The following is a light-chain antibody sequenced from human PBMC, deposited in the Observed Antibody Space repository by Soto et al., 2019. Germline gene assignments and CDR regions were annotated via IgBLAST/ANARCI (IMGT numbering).Light chain of an antibody. V-gene: IGKV3-15*01. CDR1: QSVSSN. J-gene: IGKJ4*01. CDR2: DAS. Sequence: EIVMTQSPATLSVSPGERATLACRASQSVSSNLAWYQQKPGQAPRLLIFDASTRATGIPARFSGRGSGTDFTLTISSLQSEDFAVYYCQHYNNWPLTFGGGTRVEI. CDR3: QHYNNWPLT.